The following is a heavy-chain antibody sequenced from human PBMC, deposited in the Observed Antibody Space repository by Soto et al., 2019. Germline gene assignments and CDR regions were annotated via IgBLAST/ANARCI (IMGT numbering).Heavy chain of an antibody. J-gene: IGHJ3*02. CDR2: IGGSGSYT. Sequence: GGSLRLSCAASGFTFSSYAMAWVRQAPGEGLEWVSSIGGSGSYTYYADSVKGRFTISRDNSKNTLYLQMNSLRAEDTAVYYCARDALEAFDIWGQGKMVTVS. CDR1: GFTFSSYA. V-gene: IGHV3-23*01. CDR3: ARDALEAFDI.